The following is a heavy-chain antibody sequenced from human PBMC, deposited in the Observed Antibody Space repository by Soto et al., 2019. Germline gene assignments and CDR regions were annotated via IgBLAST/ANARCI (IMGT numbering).Heavy chain of an antibody. D-gene: IGHD2-8*01. J-gene: IGHJ4*02. Sequence: XDTLSLTCAVSGFSISSGNWWTWFRQTPQRGLEYIGEIFHDGTANYYPSFERRVAISVDTSKNQFSLKLTSVTAADTAIYFCARLVYDTRLNYMYFDFWGQGALVTVSS. CDR2: IFHDGTA. CDR1: GFSISSGNW. CDR3: ARLVYDTRLNYMYFDF. V-gene: IGHV4-4*02.